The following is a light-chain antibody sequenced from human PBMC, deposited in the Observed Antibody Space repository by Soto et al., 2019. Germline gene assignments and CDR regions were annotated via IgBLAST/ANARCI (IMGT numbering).Light chain of an antibody. V-gene: IGKV1-12*01. Sequence: DIQMTQSPSSVSASVGDRVTITCRARQSISTWLAWYQQKPGTAPNRLIFTASYLQSGVPSWVSGSGSGTDFTLTINGRQPEDSATYYCQQSKSFPGTFGQGTRVDIK. J-gene: IGKJ1*01. CDR3: QQSKSFPGT. CDR2: TAS. CDR1: QSISTW.